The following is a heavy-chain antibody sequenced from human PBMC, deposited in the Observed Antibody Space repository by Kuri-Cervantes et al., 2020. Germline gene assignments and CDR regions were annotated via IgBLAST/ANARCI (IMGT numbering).Heavy chain of an antibody. J-gene: IGHJ4*02. D-gene: IGHD3-10*01. CDR1: GGSISTINYY. V-gene: IGHV4-39*01. CDR3: ARGGWYYGSGSYYPIDY. Sequence: SETLSLTCTVSGGSISTINYYWGWIRQPPGKGLEWIGSIYYSGSTYYNPSLKSRVTISVDTSKNQFSLKLSSVTAAGTAVYYCARGGWYYGSGSYYPIDYWGQGTLVTVSS. CDR2: IYYSGST.